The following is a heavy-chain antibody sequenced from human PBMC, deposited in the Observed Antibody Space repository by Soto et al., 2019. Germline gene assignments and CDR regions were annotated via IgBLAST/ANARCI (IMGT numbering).Heavy chain of an antibody. CDR3: ARSGLYDSSGYYPVAYYYGMDV. CDR1: GSTFTGYY. D-gene: IGHD3-22*01. J-gene: IGHJ6*02. V-gene: IGHV1-2*04. Sequence: AVVKVSCKASGSTFTGYYMHWVRQAPGQGLEWMGWMNPNSGLTDYVQKFQGWVTMTRATSISTAYMELSRLRSDDSAVYYCARSGLYDSSGYYPVAYYYGMDVWGQGTTVTVSS. CDR2: MNPNSGLT.